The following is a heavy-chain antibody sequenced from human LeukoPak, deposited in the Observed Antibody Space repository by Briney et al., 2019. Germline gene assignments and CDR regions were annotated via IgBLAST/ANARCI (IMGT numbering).Heavy chain of an antibody. Sequence: KPSESLSLTCAVFGYSISSGYSWGWIRQPPGKGLEWIGSIYHSGSTYYNPSLKSRVTLSVDTSKNQFSLKLSSVTAADTAVYYCARHGPESSSWPNWFDPWGQGTLVGVST. D-gene: IGHD6-13*01. CDR2: IYHSGST. CDR3: ARHGPESSSWPNWFDP. J-gene: IGHJ5*02. CDR1: GYSISSGYS. V-gene: IGHV4-38-2*01.